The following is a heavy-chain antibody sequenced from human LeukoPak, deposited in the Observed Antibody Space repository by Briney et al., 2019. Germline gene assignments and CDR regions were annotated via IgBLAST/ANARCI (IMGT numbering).Heavy chain of an antibody. Sequence: GGSLRLSCAASGFNFSNYAVSWLRQAPGKGLEWVSSISGSGDGTYSGDSVKGRFTISRDNSKNTVDLQMNSLRAEDTAVYYCGKGLVTAIDYWGQGTLVSVSA. V-gene: IGHV3-23*01. D-gene: IGHD2-21*02. J-gene: IGHJ4*02. CDR3: GKGLVTAIDY. CDR2: ISGSGDGT. CDR1: GFNFSNYA.